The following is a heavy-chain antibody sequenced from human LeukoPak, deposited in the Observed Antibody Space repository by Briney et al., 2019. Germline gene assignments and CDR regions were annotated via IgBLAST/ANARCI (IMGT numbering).Heavy chain of an antibody. D-gene: IGHD3-22*01. V-gene: IGHV3-66*01. CDR3: ARDPYYYDSSGYWHDAFDI. CDR2: IYSGGST. J-gene: IGHJ3*02. CDR1: GFTFSSYA. Sequence: PGGSLRLSCVASGFTFSSYAMSWVRQPPGKGLEWVSVIYSGGSTYYADSVKGRFTISRDNSKNTLYLQMNSLRAEDTAVYYCARDPYYYDSSGYWHDAFDIWGQGTMVTVSS.